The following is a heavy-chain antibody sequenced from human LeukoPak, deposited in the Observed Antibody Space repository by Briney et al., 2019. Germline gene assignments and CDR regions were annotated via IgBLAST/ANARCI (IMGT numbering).Heavy chain of an antibody. Sequence: PSETLSLTCTVSGGSISSSSYYWGWIRQPPGKGLEWIGSIYYSGSTYYNPSLKSRVTISVDTSKNQFSLRLSSVTAADTAVYYCARVVEGVVPAAIWWFDPWGQGTLVTVSS. V-gene: IGHV4-39*07. J-gene: IGHJ5*02. D-gene: IGHD2-2*01. CDR1: GGSISSSSYY. CDR2: IYYSGST. CDR3: ARVVEGVVPAAIWWFDP.